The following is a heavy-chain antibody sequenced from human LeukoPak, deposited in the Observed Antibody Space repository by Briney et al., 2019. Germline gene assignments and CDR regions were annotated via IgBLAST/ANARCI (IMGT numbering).Heavy chain of an antibody. D-gene: IGHD6-13*01. CDR3: ARDTQYSSSWYGFDY. J-gene: IGHJ4*02. CDR2: IIPIFGTA. CDR1: GGTFSSYA. V-gene: IGHV1-69*05. Sequence: SVKVSCKASGGTFSSYAISWVRQAPGQGLEWMGGIIPIFGTANYAQKFQGRVAITTDESTSTAYMELSSLRSEDTAVYYCARDTQYSSSWYGFDYWGQGTLVTVSS.